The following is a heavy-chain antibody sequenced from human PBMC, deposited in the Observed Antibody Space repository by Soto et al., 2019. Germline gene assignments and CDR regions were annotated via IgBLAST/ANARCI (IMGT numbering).Heavy chain of an antibody. V-gene: IGHV3-21*06. D-gene: IGHD1-26*01. Sequence: EVQLVESGGGLVKPGGSLRLSCAASGFSFSTYSMNWVRQAPGKGLEWVSCISSSGNYIYYADSVKGRFTISRDNAKNSLYLQMNSLRAEDTAVYYCARDSGRYSKGNDYWGQGTLVTVSS. CDR1: GFSFSTYS. CDR3: ARDSGRYSKGNDY. J-gene: IGHJ4*02. CDR2: ISSSGNYI.